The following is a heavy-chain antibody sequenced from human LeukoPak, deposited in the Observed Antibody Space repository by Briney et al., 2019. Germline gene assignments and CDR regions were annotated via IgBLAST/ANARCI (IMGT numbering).Heavy chain of an antibody. Sequence: PGGSLRLSCAVSGFTFSGYNMNWVRQAPGKGLEWIAYISSTCVIYYADSLKGRFTISRDNAKNSLYLQMNSLRVDDTAVYYCAREGDGGNSGFAYWGQGTLVTVSS. CDR2: ISSTCVI. J-gene: IGHJ4*02. CDR3: AREGDGGNSGFAY. CDR1: GFTFSGYN. V-gene: IGHV3-48*01. D-gene: IGHD4-23*01.